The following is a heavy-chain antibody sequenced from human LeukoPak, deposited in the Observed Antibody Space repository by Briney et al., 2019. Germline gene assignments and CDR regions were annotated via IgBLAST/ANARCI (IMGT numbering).Heavy chain of an antibody. J-gene: IGHJ2*01. Sequence: GGSLRLFCAASGFTFSSYEMNWVRQAPGEGLEWGSYISSRGGAIYYADSLKGRFTISRDNAKNSLYLQMSSLRAEDTAVYYCAKLTEVAPTRPQGFDLWGRGTLVTVSS. D-gene: IGHD5-12*01. CDR1: GFTFSSYE. CDR2: ISSRGGAI. V-gene: IGHV3-48*03. CDR3: AKLTEVAPTRPQGFDL.